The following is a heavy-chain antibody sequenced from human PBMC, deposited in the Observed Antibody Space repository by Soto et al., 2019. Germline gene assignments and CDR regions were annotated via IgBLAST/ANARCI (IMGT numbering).Heavy chain of an antibody. D-gene: IGHD5-18*01. Sequence: CXRLSGAAAVFTFSSYCMQLVRQAPGKGLEWVAVISYDGSNKYYADSVKGRFTISRDNSKKTLYLQMNSLRAEDTAVYYSESTRGYSYGTYDHVEYRGQRTLVKVYS. CDR2: ISYDGSNK. CDR3: ESTRGYSYGTYDHVEY. V-gene: IGHV3-30*03. CDR1: VFTFSSYC. J-gene: IGHJ4*02.